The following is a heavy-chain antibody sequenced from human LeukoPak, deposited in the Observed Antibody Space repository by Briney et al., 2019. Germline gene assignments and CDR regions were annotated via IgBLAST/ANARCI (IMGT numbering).Heavy chain of an antibody. J-gene: IGHJ5*02. CDR1: GGSISSGGYY. CDR2: IYYSECT. V-gene: IGHV4-31*03. D-gene: IGHD3-10*01. CDR3: ARARRRGVRGANWFDP. Sequence: SETLSLTCTVSGGSISSGGYYWSWIRQHPGKGLEWMGYIYYSECTYYHPSLKSRVTISVDTAKNQFSLKLSSVTAADTDVYYCARARRRGVRGANWFDPWSQGTLVIVSS.